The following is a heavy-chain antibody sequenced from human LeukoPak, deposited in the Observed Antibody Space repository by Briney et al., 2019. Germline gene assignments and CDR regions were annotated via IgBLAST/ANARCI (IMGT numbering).Heavy chain of an antibody. D-gene: IGHD3-9*01. CDR2: ISGPGGST. V-gene: IGHV3-23*01. CDR1: GFTFSSYA. J-gene: IGHJ4*02. CDR3: AKDDDILTSYLDH. Sequence: GGPLRLSCAASGFTFSSYAMSWVRQAPGKGLEWVSAISGPGGSTYYGDSVEGRFTISRDNSKNTLFLQMNSLRAEDTALYYCAKDDDILTSYLDHWGQGTLVTVSS.